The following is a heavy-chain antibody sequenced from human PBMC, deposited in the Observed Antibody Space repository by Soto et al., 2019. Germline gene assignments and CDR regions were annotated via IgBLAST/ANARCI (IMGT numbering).Heavy chain of an antibody. V-gene: IGHV4-39*01. J-gene: IGHJ5*02. CDR1: GGSISSSSYY. CDR2: IYYSGST. D-gene: IGHD3-3*01. CDR3: ARHERREMTIVGVVTPNDWFDP. Sequence: QLQLQESGPGLVKPSETLSLTCTVSGGSISSSSYYWGWIRQPPGKGLEWIGSIYYSGSTYYNPSLKSRVPVSVDTSQDQFSLKLRSVTAADTAVYYCARHERREMTIVGVVTPNDWFDPLGQGTLVTVAS.